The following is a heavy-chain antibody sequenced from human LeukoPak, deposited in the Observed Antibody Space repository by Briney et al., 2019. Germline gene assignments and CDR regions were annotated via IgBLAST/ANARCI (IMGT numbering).Heavy chain of an antibody. J-gene: IGHJ6*02. Sequence: GGSLRLSCAASEFSISTYGMHWVRQAPGKGLEWVAVIWYAGSRTYYADSVKGRCTISRDNSMNTLYLQMNRLRAEDTAIYYCARALRANTYYYGMDVWGQGTTATVSS. V-gene: IGHV3-33*08. CDR1: EFSISTYG. CDR3: ARALRANTYYYGMDV. CDR2: IWYAGSRT.